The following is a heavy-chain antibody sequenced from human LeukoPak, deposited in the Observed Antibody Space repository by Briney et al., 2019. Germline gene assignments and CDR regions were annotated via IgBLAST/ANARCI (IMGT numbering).Heavy chain of an antibody. V-gene: IGHV4-39*01. CDR2: IYYSGST. D-gene: IGHD3-22*01. Sequence: PSETLSHTCTVSGDSISSNSYYWGWIRQPPGTGLEWIGSIYYSGSTYYNPSLKSRVTVSVDTAKSQFSLKVSSVTAADTAVYYCARHYYDRSGYYSTPHYFDYWGQGTLVTVSS. CDR1: GDSISSNSYY. CDR3: ARHYYDRSGYYSTPHYFDY. J-gene: IGHJ4*02.